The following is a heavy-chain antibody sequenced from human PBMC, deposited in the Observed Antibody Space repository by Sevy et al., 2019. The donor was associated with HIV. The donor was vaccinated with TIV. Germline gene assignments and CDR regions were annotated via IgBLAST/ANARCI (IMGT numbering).Heavy chain of an antibody. CDR2: ISAYNGNT. V-gene: IGHV1-18*01. CDR3: ARDLAVVAANHYFDY. J-gene: IGHJ4*02. Sequence: ASVKVSCKASGYTFTSYGISWVRQAPGQGLEWMGWISAYNGNTNYAQKLQGRVTMTTDTSTSTAYMELRSLRSDDTAVYYCARDLAVVAANHYFDYWGQGTLVTVS. D-gene: IGHD2-15*01. CDR1: GYTFTSYG.